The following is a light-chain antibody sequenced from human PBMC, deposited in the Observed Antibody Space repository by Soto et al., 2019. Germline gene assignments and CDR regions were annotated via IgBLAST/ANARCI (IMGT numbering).Light chain of an antibody. CDR1: NSNIGAGYD. V-gene: IGLV1-40*01. J-gene: IGLJ3*02. CDR3: QSYDSSLSGLWV. Sequence: QLVLTQPPSVSGASGQRVTMSCTGSNSNIGAGYDVHWYQQFPGTAPRLVIYGNTNRPSGVPDRFSGSKSGTSASLAITGLQAEDEAEYYCQSYDSSLSGLWVFGGGTKLTVL. CDR2: GNT.